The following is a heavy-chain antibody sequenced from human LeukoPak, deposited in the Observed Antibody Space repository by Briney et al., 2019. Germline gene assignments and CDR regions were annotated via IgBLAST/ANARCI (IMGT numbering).Heavy chain of an antibody. D-gene: IGHD3-10*01. J-gene: IGHJ5*02. V-gene: IGHV4-39*07. CDR3: ARLGLGDEACWFDP. CDR1: GGSISSSDYY. Sequence: SETLSLTCTVSGGSISSSDYYWGWIRQPPGKGLEWIGTIYYSGSMYYNPSLKSRVTISVDTSKSQFSLRLSSVTAADTAMYYCARLGLGDEACWFDPWGQGTLVTVSS. CDR2: IYYSGSM.